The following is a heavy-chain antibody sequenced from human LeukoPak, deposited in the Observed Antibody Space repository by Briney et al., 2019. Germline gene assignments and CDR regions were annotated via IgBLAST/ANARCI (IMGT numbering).Heavy chain of an antibody. Sequence: GGSLRLSCAASGXTFSTYAMHWVRQAPGKGLEWVAAISSDGNHKHFADSVRGRFTISRDNSKNTLFLQMNSLRPDDTAVYYCARDRLPPPGVYCFDPWGQGTLVTVSS. CDR1: GXTFSTYA. V-gene: IGHV3-30-3*01. D-gene: IGHD5-12*01. CDR2: ISSDGNHK. J-gene: IGHJ5*02. CDR3: ARDRLPPPGVYCFDP.